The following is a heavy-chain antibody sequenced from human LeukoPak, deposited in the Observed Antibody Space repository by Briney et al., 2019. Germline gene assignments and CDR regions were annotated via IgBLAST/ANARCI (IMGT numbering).Heavy chain of an antibody. D-gene: IGHD3-22*01. CDR2: ITSSGDGT. CDR1: GFTFSIYA. Sequence: GGSLRLSCAASGFTFSIYAMSWVRQAPGKGLRWVSSITSSGDGTYYADSVKGRFTISRDNSENMLYLQMNSLRVEDTAVYFCAIDRPNYYGSNGHYYRRDGDYWGQGTLVTVSS. J-gene: IGHJ4*02. V-gene: IGHV3-23*01. CDR3: AIDRPNYYGSNGHYYRRDGDY.